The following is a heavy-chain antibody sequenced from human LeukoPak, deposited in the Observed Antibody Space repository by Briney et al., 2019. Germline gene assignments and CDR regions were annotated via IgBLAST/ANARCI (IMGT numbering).Heavy chain of an antibody. CDR3: ASPREYQLLYFGY. CDR1: GFTFSSYS. J-gene: IGHJ4*02. V-gene: IGHV3-21*01. D-gene: IGHD2-2*01. Sequence: GALRLSCAASGFTFSSYSMNWVRQAPGKGLEWVSSISSSSSYMYYADSVKGRFTISRDNAKNSLYLQMNSLRAEDTAVYYCASPREYQLLYFGYWGQGTLVTVSS. CDR2: ISSSSSYM.